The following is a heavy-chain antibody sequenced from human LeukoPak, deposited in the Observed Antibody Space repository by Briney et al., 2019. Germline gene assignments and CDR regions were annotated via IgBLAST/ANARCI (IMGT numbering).Heavy chain of an antibody. V-gene: IGHV4-4*02. CDR1: GGSISSSNW. CDR2: IYHSGST. Sequence: PSGTLSLTCAVSGGSISSSNWWSWVRQPPGKGLEWIGEIYHSGSTNYNPSLKSRVTISVDKSKNQFSLKLSSVTAADTAVYYCARAHAGWLRRWPTVTTPRYFDYWGQGTLVTVSS. D-gene: IGHD4-17*01. CDR3: ARAHAGWLRRWPTVTTPRYFDY. J-gene: IGHJ4*02.